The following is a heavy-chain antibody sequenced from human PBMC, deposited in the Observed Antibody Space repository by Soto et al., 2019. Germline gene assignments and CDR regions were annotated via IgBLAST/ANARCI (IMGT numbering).Heavy chain of an antibody. D-gene: IGHD1-26*01. CDR3: AKGRETTTSAKFCFDL. CDR1: GFSFSGYD. CDR2: LSVTGGGP. J-gene: IGHJ5*02. Sequence: PGGSLRLSCAASGFSFSGYDMTWVRQSPGQGLEWVSSLSVTGGGPYYADSVRGRFTMSRDNSKNTLALEMSGLRADDSAVYYCAKGRETTTSAKFCFDLWGQGTLVTVSS. V-gene: IGHV3-23*01.